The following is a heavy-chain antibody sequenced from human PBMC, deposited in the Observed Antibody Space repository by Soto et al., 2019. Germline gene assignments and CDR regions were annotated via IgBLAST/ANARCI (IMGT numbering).Heavy chain of an antibody. CDR1: GYTFTGYY. D-gene: IGHD5-18*01. Sequence: ASVKVSCKASGYTFTGYYMHWVRQAPGQGLEWMGWINPNSGGTNYAQKFQGWVTMTRDTSISTAYMELSRLRSDDTAVYYCAREFSTRRIQLWRMGGMDVWGQGTTVTVSS. V-gene: IGHV1-2*04. CDR3: AREFSTRRIQLWRMGGMDV. CDR2: INPNSGGT. J-gene: IGHJ6*02.